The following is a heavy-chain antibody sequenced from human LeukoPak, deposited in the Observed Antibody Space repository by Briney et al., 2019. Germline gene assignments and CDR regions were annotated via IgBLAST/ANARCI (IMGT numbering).Heavy chain of an antibody. CDR1: GYTFTSYY. CDR2: INPSGGST. J-gene: IGHJ4*02. Sequence: ASVTDSCKASGYTFTSYYMHWVRQAPGQGLEWMGIINPSGGSTSYAQKFQGRVTMTRDTSTSTVYMELSSLRSEDTAVYYCARSHGDSSGYYFWFDYWGQGTLVTVSS. V-gene: IGHV1-46*01. D-gene: IGHD3-22*01. CDR3: ARSHGDSSGYYFWFDY.